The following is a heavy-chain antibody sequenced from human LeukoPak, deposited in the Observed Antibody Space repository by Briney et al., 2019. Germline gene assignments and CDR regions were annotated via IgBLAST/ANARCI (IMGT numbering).Heavy chain of an antibody. CDR1: GGSFSGYY. CDR3: ARSSKTQWLSPGDGFDI. CDR2: INHSGST. V-gene: IGHV4-34*01. J-gene: IGHJ3*02. D-gene: IGHD6-19*01. Sequence: PSETLSLTCAVYGGSFSGYYWSWIRQPPGKGLEWIGEINHSGSTNYNPSLKSRVTISVDTSKNQFSLKFTSMTAADTAVYYCARSSKTQWLSPGDGFDIWGRGTLVTVSS.